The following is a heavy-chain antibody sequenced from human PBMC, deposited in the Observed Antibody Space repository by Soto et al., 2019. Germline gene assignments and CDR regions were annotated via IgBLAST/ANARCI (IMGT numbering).Heavy chain of an antibody. CDR3: ARTRKGRGLEYYYYYYYMDV. Sequence: QVQLQQWGAGLLKPSETLSLTCAVYGGSFSGYYWSWIRQPPGKGLEWIGEINHSGSTNYNPSLKSRVTISVDTSKNQFSLKLSSVTAADTAVYYCARTRKGRGLEYYYYYYYMDVWGKGTTVTVSS. CDR1: GGSFSGYY. CDR2: INHSGST. V-gene: IGHV4-34*01. J-gene: IGHJ6*03. D-gene: IGHD1-1*01.